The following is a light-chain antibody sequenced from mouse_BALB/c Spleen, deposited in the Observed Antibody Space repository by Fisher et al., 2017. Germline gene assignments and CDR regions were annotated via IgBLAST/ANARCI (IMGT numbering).Light chain of an antibody. J-gene: IGKJ5*01. V-gene: IGKV1-135*01. CDR2: LVS. CDR1: QSLLDSDGKTY. Sequence: DIVLTQTPLTLSVTIGQPASISCKSSQSLLDSDGKTYLNWLLQRPGQSPKRLIYLVSKLDSGIPSRFSGSGSGTDFTLSINSVETEDFGMYFCQQSNSWPLTFGAGTKLELK. CDR3: QQSNSWPLT.